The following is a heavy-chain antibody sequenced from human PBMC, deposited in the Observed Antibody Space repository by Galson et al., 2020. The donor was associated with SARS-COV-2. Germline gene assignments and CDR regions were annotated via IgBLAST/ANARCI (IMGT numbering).Heavy chain of an antibody. CDR2: IYPGDSDT. CDR3: ARLRLDYGDYNPDYCDY. V-gene: IGHV5-51*01. Sequence: KIGESLKISCKGSGYSFTSYWIGWVRQMPGKGLEWMGIIYPGDSDTRYSPSFQGQVTISAAKSISTAYLQWSSLKASDTAMYYCARLRLDYGDYNPDYCDYWGQGTLVTVSS. CDR1: GYSFTSYW. D-gene: IGHD4-17*01. J-gene: IGHJ4*02.